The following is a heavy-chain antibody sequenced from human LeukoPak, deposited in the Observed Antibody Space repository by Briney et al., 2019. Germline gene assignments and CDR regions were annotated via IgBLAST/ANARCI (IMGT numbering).Heavy chain of an antibody. CDR2: IYYSGST. CDR1: GGSISSGDYY. V-gene: IGHV4-30-4*01. J-gene: IGHJ1*01. CDR3: ALTSYGDYGNFQH. D-gene: IGHD4-17*01. Sequence: SETLSLTCTVSGGSISSGDYYWSWIRQPPGKGLEWIGYIYYSGSTYYNPSLKSRVTISVDTSKNQFSLKLSSVTAADTAVYYCALTSYGDYGNFQHWGQGTLVTVSS.